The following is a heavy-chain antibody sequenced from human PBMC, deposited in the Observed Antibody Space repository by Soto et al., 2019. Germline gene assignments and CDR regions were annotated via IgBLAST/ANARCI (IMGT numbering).Heavy chain of an antibody. CDR1: GYTFTSYY. Sequence: VSCTASGYTFTSYYMHWVRQAPGQGLEWMGIINPSGGSTSYAQKFQGRVTMTRDTSTSTVYMELSSLRSEDTAVYYCARTGDIVVVPAAHTWFDPWGQGTLVTVSS. J-gene: IGHJ5*02. D-gene: IGHD2-2*01. CDR3: ARTGDIVVVPAAHTWFDP. V-gene: IGHV1-46*01. CDR2: INPSGGST.